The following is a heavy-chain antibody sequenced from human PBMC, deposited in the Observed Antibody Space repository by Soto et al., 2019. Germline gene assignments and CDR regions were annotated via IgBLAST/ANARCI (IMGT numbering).Heavy chain of an antibody. Sequence: QVQLVQSGAEVKKPGSSVKVSCKASGGTFSSYAISWVRQAPGQGLEWMGGIIPIFGTANYAQKFQGRVKITADESTSTAYMELSSLRSEDTAVYYCARETNYDILTGFKGYYFDYWGQGTLVTVSS. CDR1: GGTFSSYA. V-gene: IGHV1-69*12. D-gene: IGHD3-9*01. CDR3: ARETNYDILTGFKGYYFDY. CDR2: IIPIFGTA. J-gene: IGHJ4*02.